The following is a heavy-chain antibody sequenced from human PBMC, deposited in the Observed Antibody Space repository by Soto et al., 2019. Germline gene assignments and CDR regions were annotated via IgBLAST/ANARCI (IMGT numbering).Heavy chain of an antibody. Sequence: GGSLRLSCAASGFTFSSYAMSWVRQAPGKGLEWVSAISGSGGSTYYADSVKGRFTISRDNSKNTLYLQMNSLRAEDTAVYYCAKGARLVPQYYYYYMDVWGKGTTVTVSS. CDR1: GFTFSSYA. CDR2: ISGSGGST. CDR3: AKGARLVPQYYYYYMDV. J-gene: IGHJ6*03. V-gene: IGHV3-23*01.